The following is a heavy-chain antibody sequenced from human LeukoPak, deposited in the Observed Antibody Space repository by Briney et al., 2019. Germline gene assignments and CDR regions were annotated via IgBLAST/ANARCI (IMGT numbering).Heavy chain of an antibody. J-gene: IGHJ6*03. CDR3: AKGHGWEASYYYYYMDV. CDR1: GFTFSSYS. Sequence: GGSLRLSCAASGFTFSSYSMNWVRQTPGKGLEWVSSISSSSSYIFYADSVKGRFTISRDNSKNTLYLKMNSLRAEDTAVYYCAKGHGWEASYYYYYMDVWGKGTTVTISS. CDR2: ISSSSSYI. V-gene: IGHV3-21*01. D-gene: IGHD1-26*01.